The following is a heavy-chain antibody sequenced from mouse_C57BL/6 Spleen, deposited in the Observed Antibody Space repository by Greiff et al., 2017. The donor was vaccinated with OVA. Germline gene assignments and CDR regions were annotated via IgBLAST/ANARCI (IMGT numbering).Heavy chain of an antibody. J-gene: IGHJ3*01. V-gene: IGHV3-6*01. CDR2: ISYDGSN. CDR3: ARAGNWEAWFAY. CDR1: GYSITSGYY. D-gene: IGHD4-1*01. Sequence: EVKLMESGPGLVKPSPSLSLTCSVTGYSITSGYYWNWIRQFPGNNLAWMGYISYDGSNNYNPSLQNRISITRDTSKNQFFLKLNSVTTEDTATDYCARAGNWEAWFAYWGQGTLVTGSA.